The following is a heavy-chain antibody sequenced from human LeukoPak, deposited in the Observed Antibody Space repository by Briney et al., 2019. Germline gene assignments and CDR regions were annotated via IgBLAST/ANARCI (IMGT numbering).Heavy chain of an antibody. CDR3: AKASAMIVVVSKHFDY. V-gene: IGHV3-48*03. CDR2: ISSSGSTI. CDR1: GFTFSSYE. D-gene: IGHD3-22*01. Sequence: GGSLRLSCAASGFTFSSYEMNWVRQAPGKGLEWVSYISSSGSTIYYADSVKGRFTISRDNSKNTLYLQMNSLRAEDSAVYYCAKASAMIVVVSKHFDYWGQGTLVTVSS. J-gene: IGHJ4*02.